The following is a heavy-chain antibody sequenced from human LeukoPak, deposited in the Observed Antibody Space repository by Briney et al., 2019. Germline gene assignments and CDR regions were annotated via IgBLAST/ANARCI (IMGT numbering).Heavy chain of an antibody. V-gene: IGHV3-7*01. J-gene: IGHJ4*02. CDR3: ARDIEAAGLFLDY. CDR2: MKYDGSEK. D-gene: IGHD6-13*01. CDR1: GFTFSSYW. Sequence: GGSLRLSCAASGFTFSSYWMSWVRQAPGKGPEWVANMKYDGSEKYYVDSVKGRFTISRDNAKNSLYLQMNSLRAEDTAVYYCARDIEAAGLFLDYWGQGTLVTVSS.